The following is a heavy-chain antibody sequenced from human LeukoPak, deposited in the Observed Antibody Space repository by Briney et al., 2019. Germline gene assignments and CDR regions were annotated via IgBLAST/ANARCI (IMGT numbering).Heavy chain of an antibody. Sequence: PGGSLRLSCAASGFTFSDYYMSWIRQAPGKGREWVSYISSSGSTIYYADSVKGRFTISRDNAKNSLYLQRNSLRAEDTAVYYCARDSSSSVFASGYWGQGTLVTVSS. CDR1: GFTFSDYY. J-gene: IGHJ4*02. V-gene: IGHV3-11*04. CDR3: ARDSSSSVFASGY. D-gene: IGHD6-6*01. CDR2: ISSSGSTI.